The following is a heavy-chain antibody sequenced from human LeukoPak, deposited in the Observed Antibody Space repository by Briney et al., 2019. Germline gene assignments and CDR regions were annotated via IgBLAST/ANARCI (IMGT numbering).Heavy chain of an antibody. V-gene: IGHV4-34*01. CDR1: GGSFSGYY. J-gene: IGHJ4*02. D-gene: IGHD2-2*01. Sequence: SETLSLTCAVYGGSFSGYYWSWIRQPPGKGLEWIGEINHSGSTNYNPSLKSRVTISVDTSKNQFSLKLSSVTAADTAVYYCARQKFVVVPAAHPPYFDYWGQGTLVTVSS. CDR2: INHSGST. CDR3: ARQKFVVVPAAHPPYFDY.